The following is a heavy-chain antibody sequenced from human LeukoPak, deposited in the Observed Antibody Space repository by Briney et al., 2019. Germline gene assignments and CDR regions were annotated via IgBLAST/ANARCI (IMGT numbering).Heavy chain of an antibody. D-gene: IGHD3-22*01. J-gene: IGHJ4*02. V-gene: IGHV6-1*01. CDR2: TYYRSKWYN. CDR3: ARDSSAYYFHY. CDR1: GDSVSSNSAV. Sequence: SQTLPLTCAISGDSVSSNSAVWNWIRQSPSRGLEWLGRTYYRSKWYNDYAVSLESRITIDPDPSKNQFSLHLNSVTPEDTAVYYCARDSSAYYFHYWGRGTLVTVSS.